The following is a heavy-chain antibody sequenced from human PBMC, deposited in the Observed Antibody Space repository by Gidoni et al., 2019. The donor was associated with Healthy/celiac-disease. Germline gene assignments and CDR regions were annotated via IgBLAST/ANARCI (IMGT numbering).Heavy chain of an antibody. CDR3: ATSMVTSIGVVGVFGDY. J-gene: IGHJ4*02. CDR1: GGSISSSSYY. CDR2: IYYSGST. V-gene: IGHV4-39*01. D-gene: IGHD5-18*01. Sequence: QLQLQASGPGLVKPSETLSLTCTVSGGSISSSSYYWGWIRQPPGKGLEWIGSIYYSGSTYYNPSLKSRVTISVDTPKNQFSLKLSSVTAADTAVYYCATSMVTSIGVVGVFGDYWGQGTLVTVSS.